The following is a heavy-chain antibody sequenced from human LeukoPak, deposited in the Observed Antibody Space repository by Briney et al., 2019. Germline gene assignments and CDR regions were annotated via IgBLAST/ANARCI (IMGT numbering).Heavy chain of an antibody. CDR1: GFTFSGYS. CDR2: IKQDRSEK. V-gene: IGHV3-7*01. Sequence: GGSLRLSCAASGFTFSGYSMNWVRQAPGKGLELVANIKQDRSEKYYVDSVKGRFTISRDNAKNSLYLQMNSLRAEDTAVYYCARVTQTDYDFDYWGQGTLVTVSS. J-gene: IGHJ4*02. CDR3: ARVTQTDYDFDY. D-gene: IGHD4-17*01.